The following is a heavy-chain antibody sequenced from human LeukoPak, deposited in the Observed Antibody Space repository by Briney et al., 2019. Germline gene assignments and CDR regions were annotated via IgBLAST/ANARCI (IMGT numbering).Heavy chain of an antibody. CDR2: ISSSSYI. J-gene: IGHJ4*02. Sequence: GGSLRLSCAASGFTFSSYRMNWVRQAPGKGLEWVSSISSSSYIYYADSVKGRFTISRDNAKNSLYLQMNSLRAEDTAVYYCARTPGIAAAFDYWGQGTLVTVSS. CDR3: ARTPGIAAAFDY. V-gene: IGHV3-21*01. CDR1: GFTFSSYR. D-gene: IGHD6-13*01.